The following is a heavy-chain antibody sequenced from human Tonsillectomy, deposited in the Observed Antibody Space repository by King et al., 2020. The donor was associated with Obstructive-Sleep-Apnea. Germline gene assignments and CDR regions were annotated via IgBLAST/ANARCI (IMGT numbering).Heavy chain of an antibody. J-gene: IGHJ1*01. V-gene: IGHV3-30*04. D-gene: IGHD4-17*01. Sequence: VQLVESGGGVVQPGRSLRLSCVASGVTFSNNAMHLIRQSPGRGLEWVAVIAYDGYKKYYADSVKGRFTISRDNSKNTLFLQMNSLRAEDTALYYCTSPDYGTIPGVEYWGQGTRVTVSS. CDR3: TSPDYGTIPGVEY. CDR1: GVTFSNNA. CDR2: IAYDGYKK.